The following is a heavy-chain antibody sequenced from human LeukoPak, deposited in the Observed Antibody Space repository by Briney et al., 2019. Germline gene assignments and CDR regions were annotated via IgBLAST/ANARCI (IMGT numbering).Heavy chain of an antibody. V-gene: IGHV3-48*03. CDR3: AKARRYCTNGVCYWTFDY. CDR1: GFTFSSYE. J-gene: IGHJ4*02. CDR2: ISSSGSTI. Sequence: PGGSLRLSCAASGFTFSSYEMNWVRQAPGKGLEWVSYISSSGSTIYYADSVKGRFTISRDNAKNSLYLQMNSLRAEDTAVYYCAKARRYCTNGVCYWTFDYWGQGTLVTVSS. D-gene: IGHD2-8*01.